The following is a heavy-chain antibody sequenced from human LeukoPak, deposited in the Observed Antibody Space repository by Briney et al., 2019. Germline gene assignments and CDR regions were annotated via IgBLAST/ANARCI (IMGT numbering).Heavy chain of an antibody. V-gene: IGHV3-23*01. CDR2: ISDSGGIT. Sequence: PGGSLRLSCAVSGITLSNYGMSWVRQAPGKGLEWVAGISDSGGITNYADSVKGRSTISRDNSKNTLYLQMNSLRAEDTAVYYCARELIVGAPEGHYYYGMDVWGQGTTVTVSS. CDR1: GITLSNYG. D-gene: IGHD1-26*01. J-gene: IGHJ6*02. CDR3: ARELIVGAPEGHYYYGMDV.